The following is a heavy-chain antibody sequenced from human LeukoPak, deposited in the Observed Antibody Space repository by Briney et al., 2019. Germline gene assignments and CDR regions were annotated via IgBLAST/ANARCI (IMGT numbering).Heavy chain of an antibody. Sequence: PRGSLRLSCAASGFTFSDYWMHWVRQTPEEGLVWVSRITSDGSSTISADSVKGRFTISRDNAQNTLYLQMNSLRAEDTAVYYCAGNLYTRFGDCWGQGALVTISS. CDR2: ITSDGSST. D-gene: IGHD2-2*01. CDR3: AGNLYTRFGDC. J-gene: IGHJ4*02. CDR1: GFTFSDYW. V-gene: IGHV3-74*01.